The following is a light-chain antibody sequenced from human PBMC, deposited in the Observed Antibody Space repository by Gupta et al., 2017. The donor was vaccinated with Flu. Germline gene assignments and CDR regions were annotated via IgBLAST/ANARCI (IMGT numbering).Light chain of an antibody. CDR3: QQEHNWPMT. J-gene: IGKJ1*01. CDR1: QSVGSS. V-gene: IGKV3-15*01. CDR2: DAQT. Sequence: EIVMTQSPATLSVSPGERATLSCRASQSVGSSLAWYQQKPGQAPRLLIYDAQTRARATGVPPRFSGSGSGTEFTLTISRLQSVDFAVYYCQQEHNWPMTFGQGTKVEIK.